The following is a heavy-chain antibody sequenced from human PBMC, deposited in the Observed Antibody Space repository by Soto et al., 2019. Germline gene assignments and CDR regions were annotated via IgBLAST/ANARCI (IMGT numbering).Heavy chain of an antibody. D-gene: IGHD3-9*01. CDR3: ARGVPPDEYDILTGYGYYFDY. J-gene: IGHJ4*02. CDR1: GGSISSGGYY. CDR2: IYYSGST. Sequence: QVQLQESGPGLVKPSQTLSLTCTVSGGSISSGGYYWSWIRQHPGKGLEWIGYIYYSGSTYYNPSLKSRVTISVDTSKNQFSLKLSSVTAADTAVYYCARGVPPDEYDILTGYGYYFDYWGQGTLVTVSS. V-gene: IGHV4-31*03.